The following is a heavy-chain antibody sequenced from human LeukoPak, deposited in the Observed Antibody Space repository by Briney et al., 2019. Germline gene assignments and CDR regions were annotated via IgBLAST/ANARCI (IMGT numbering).Heavy chain of an antibody. V-gene: IGHV3-21*01. Sequence: PGGSLRLSCAASGLTFSSYSMNWVRQAPGKGLEWVSSISSSSSYIYYADSVKGRFTISRDNAKNSLYLQMNSLRAEDTAVYYCARRRGRSQGPYGMDVWGKGTTVTVSS. J-gene: IGHJ6*04. CDR3: ARRRGRSQGPYGMDV. CDR1: GLTFSSYS. CDR2: ISSSSSYI.